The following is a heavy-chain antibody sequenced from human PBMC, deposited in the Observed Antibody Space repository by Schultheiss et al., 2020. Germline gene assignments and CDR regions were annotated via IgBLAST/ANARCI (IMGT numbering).Heavy chain of an antibody. V-gene: IGHV4-59*01. CDR2: IYYSGST. Sequence: SETLSLTCTVSGGSISSYYWSWIRQPPGKGLEWIGYIYYSGSTNYNPSLKSRVTISVDTSKNQFSLKLSSVTAADTAVYYCARASGGTIYSDYWGQGTLVNVSS. J-gene: IGHJ4*02. CDR1: GGSISSYY. CDR3: ARASGGTIYSDY. D-gene: IGHD3-9*01.